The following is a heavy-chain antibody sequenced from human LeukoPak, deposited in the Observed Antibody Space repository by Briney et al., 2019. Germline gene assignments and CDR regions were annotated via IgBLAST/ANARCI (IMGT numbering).Heavy chain of an antibody. V-gene: IGHV3-23*01. CDR2: ISGSGGST. J-gene: IGHJ3*02. D-gene: IGHD3-22*01. Sequence: GGSLRLSCAASGFTFSSYGMSWVRQAPGKGLEWVSAISGSGGSTYYADSVKGRFTISRDNSKNTLYLQMNSLRAEDTAVYYCAKEYYYDSSGYYPVAFDIWGQGTMVTVSS. CDR1: GFTFSSYG. CDR3: AKEYYYDSSGYYPVAFDI.